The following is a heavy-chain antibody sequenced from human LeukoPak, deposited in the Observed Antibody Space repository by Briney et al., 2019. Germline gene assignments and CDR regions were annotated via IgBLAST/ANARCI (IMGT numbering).Heavy chain of an antibody. D-gene: IGHD2-2*01. CDR1: GYTFTGYY. Sequence: GASVKVSCKASGYTFTGYYMHWVRQAPGQGLEWMGRVNPNNGVPNYAQKFQGRVNMTRDTAISTFYMELSSLRSDDTALYFCAREVGYSSSYYGRFDPWDQGTLVIVSS. V-gene: IGHV1-2*06. J-gene: IGHJ5*02. CDR3: AREVGYSSSYYGRFDP. CDR2: VNPNNGVP.